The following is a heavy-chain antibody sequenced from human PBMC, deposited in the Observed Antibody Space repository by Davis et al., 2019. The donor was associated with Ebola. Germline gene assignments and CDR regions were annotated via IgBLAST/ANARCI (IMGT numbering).Heavy chain of an antibody. Sequence: GESLKISCAASGFTVSSNYMSWIRQAPGKGLEWVSYISSSGSTIYYADSVKGRFTISRDNAKNSLYLQMNSLRAEDTAVYYCARVPVVPAKDGMDVWGKGTTVTVSS. J-gene: IGHJ6*04. CDR2: ISSSGSTI. V-gene: IGHV3-11*01. CDR1: GFTVSSNY. CDR3: ARVPVVPAKDGMDV. D-gene: IGHD2-2*01.